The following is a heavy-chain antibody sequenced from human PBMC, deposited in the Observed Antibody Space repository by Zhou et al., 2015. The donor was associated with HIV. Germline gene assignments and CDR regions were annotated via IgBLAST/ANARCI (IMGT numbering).Heavy chain of an antibody. CDR3: ARDGRPAPKYKDLPNYDILH. CDR2: INPSGGST. J-gene: IGHJ4*02. CDR1: GYTFTSYY. V-gene: IGHV1-46*01. Sequence: QVQLVQSGAEVKKPGASVKVSCKASGYTFTSYYLHWVRQAPGQGLEWMGIINPSGGSTSYAQKFQGRVTMTRDTSTSTVYMELSSLRSEDTAVYYCARDGRPAPKYKDLPNYDILHWGQGTLVTVSS. D-gene: IGHD3-9*01.